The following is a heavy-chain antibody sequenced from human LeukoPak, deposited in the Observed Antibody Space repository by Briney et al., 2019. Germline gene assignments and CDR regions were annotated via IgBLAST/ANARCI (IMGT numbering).Heavy chain of an antibody. D-gene: IGHD3-10*01. J-gene: IGHJ3*02. CDR3: ARFMVRGVIIRVRNAFDI. CDR1: GYTFTGYY. CDR2: INPNSGGT. V-gene: IGHV1-2*02. Sequence: ASVTVSCKASGYTFTGYYMHWVRQAPGQGLEWMGWINPNSGGTNYAQKFQGRVTMTRDTSISTAYMELSRLRSDDTAVYYCARFMVRGVIIRVRNAFDIWGQGTMVTVSS.